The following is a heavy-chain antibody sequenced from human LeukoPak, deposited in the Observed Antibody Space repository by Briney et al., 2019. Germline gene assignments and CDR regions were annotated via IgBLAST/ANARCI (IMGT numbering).Heavy chain of an antibody. Sequence: WGSLRLSCAASGFSFSNHSMNWVRQAPGKGLEWVSYISGSSNIIYHANSVKGRFTIARDNAKNSLFLQMSGLRADDTAVYYCERANLVTKDPWYGFDIWGQGTMVTVSS. CDR1: GFSFSNHS. V-gene: IGHV3-48*01. D-gene: IGHD4-23*01. CDR2: ISGSSNII. J-gene: IGHJ3*02. CDR3: ERANLVTKDPWYGFDI.